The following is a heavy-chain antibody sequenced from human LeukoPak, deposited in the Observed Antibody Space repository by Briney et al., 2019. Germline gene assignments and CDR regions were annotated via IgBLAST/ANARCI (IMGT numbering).Heavy chain of an antibody. Sequence: PGGSLRLSCAASGFTFSDYYMSWIRQAPGKGLEWVSYISSSGSTIYYEDSVKGRFTTSRDNAKNSLYLQMNSLRAEDTAVYYSARDPYYDFWSGYYAYYYYYMDVWGKGTTVTVSS. CDR3: ARDPYYDFWSGYYAYYYYYMDV. J-gene: IGHJ6*03. CDR1: GFTFSDYY. CDR2: ISSSGSTI. D-gene: IGHD3-3*01. V-gene: IGHV3-11*04.